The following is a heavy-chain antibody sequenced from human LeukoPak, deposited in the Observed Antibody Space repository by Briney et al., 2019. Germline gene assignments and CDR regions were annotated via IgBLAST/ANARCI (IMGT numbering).Heavy chain of an antibody. J-gene: IGHJ6*02. D-gene: IGHD1-1*01. CDR3: TRYDVYYYGMDV. Sequence: PSETLSLTCTVSGGSISSYDWSWIRQPAGKGLEWIGRIFASGSTNYNTSPKSRVTMSVGTSKNQFSLKLTSVTAADTAVYYCTRYDVYYYGMDVWGQGTTVTVSS. CDR2: IFASGST. CDR1: GGSISSYD. V-gene: IGHV4-4*07.